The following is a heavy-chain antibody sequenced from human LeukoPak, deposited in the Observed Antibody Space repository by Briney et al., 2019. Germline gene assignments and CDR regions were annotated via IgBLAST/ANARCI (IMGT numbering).Heavy chain of an antibody. CDR1: GGSISSGDYY. Sequence: SETLSLTCTVSGGSISSGDYYWSWIRQPPGKGLEWIGYIYYSGSTYYNPSLKSRVTISVDTSKNQFSLKLSSVTAADTAVYYCASKEIAAAPFDPWGQGTLVTVSS. J-gene: IGHJ5*02. D-gene: IGHD6-13*01. CDR2: IYYSGST. V-gene: IGHV4-30-4*01. CDR3: ASKEIAAAPFDP.